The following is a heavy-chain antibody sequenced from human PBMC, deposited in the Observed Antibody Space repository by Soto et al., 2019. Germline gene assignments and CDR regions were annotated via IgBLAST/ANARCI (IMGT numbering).Heavy chain of an antibody. Sequence: GGSLRLSCAASGLTFSSFGVHWVRQAPGKGLEWVAVIWSGGGDKYCEGSIKGRFTISRDSSKNTLFLLMNTLRAEDTAVYYCAKDRSIAARRDAFDIWGQGTMVTVS. J-gene: IGHJ3*02. D-gene: IGHD6-6*01. CDR1: GLTFSSFG. V-gene: IGHV3-33*06. CDR3: AKDRSIAARRDAFDI. CDR2: IWSGGGDK.